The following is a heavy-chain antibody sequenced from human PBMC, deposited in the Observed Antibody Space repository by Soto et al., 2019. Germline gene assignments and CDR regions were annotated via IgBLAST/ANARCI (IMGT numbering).Heavy chain of an antibody. CDR2: IYYSGST. CDR1: GGSISSYY. D-gene: IGHD3-10*01. V-gene: IGHV4-59*01. Sequence: SETLSLTCTVSGGSISSYYWSWIRQPPGKGLEWIGYIYYSGSTNYNPSLKSRVTISVDTSKNQFSLKLSSVTAADTAVYYCARDHYYGSGSYPNWWFDPWGQGTLVTVSS. J-gene: IGHJ5*02. CDR3: ARDHYYGSGSYPNWWFDP.